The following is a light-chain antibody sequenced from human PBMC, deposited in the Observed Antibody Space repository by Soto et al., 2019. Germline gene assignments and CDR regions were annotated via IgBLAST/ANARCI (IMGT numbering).Light chain of an antibody. J-gene: IGKJ5*01. CDR2: YTS. Sequence: EIVMTQSPATLSVSPGESATLSCRASQSVSSDLAWYQQKPGQAPRLLIYYTSTRATGFPARFSGGGSGTEFTLTISSLQSEDSALYYCQQYNKWTITFGQGTRLEIK. CDR3: QQYNKWTIT. CDR1: QSVSSD. V-gene: IGKV3-15*01.